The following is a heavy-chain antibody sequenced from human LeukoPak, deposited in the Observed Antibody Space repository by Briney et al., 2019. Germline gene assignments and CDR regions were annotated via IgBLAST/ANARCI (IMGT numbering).Heavy chain of an antibody. J-gene: IGHJ5*02. V-gene: IGHV4-4*09. CDR3: AKSQWELLGNWFDP. Sequence: SETLSLTCTVSGGSISSYYWSWIRQPPGKGLEWIGYIYTSGSTNYNPSLKSRVTISVDTSKNQFSLKLSSVTAADTAVYYCAKSQWELLGNWFDPWGQGTLVTVSS. D-gene: IGHD1-26*01. CDR2: IYTSGST. CDR1: GGSISSYY.